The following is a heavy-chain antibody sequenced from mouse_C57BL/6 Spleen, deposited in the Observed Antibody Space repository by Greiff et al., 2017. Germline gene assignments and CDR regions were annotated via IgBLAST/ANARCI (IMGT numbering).Heavy chain of an antibody. J-gene: IGHJ4*01. V-gene: IGHV1-64*01. CDR1: GYTFTSYW. Sequence: QVQLQQPGAELVKPGASVKLSCKASGYTFTSYWMHWVKQRPGQGLEWIGMIHPNSGSTNYNEKLKSKATLTVDKSSSTAYMQLSSLTSEDSAVYYCARSTVPPLYAMDYWGQGTSVTVSS. CDR3: ARSTVPPLYAMDY. D-gene: IGHD1-1*01. CDR2: IHPNSGST.